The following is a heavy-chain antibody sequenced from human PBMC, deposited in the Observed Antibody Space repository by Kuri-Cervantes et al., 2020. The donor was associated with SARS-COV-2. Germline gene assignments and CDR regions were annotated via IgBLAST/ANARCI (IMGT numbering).Heavy chain of an antibody. CDR2: IFPGDCDT. Sequence: NISCKGSGYSFITYWIGWVRQVPGKGLEWMGIIFPGDCDTTYTPSFQGQVTISADKSISTAYLQWSSLKASDTAMYYYARHLGWELPIDYWGQGTLVTVSS. D-gene: IGHD1-26*01. CDR1: GYSFITYW. J-gene: IGHJ4*02. V-gene: IGHV5-51*01. CDR3: ARHLGWELPIDY.